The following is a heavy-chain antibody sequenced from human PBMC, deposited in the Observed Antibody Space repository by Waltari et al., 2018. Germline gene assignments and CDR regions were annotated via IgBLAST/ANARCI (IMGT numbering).Heavy chain of an antibody. CDR1: GYTFTDYY. Sequence: EVQLVQSGAEVKKPGATVKISCKASGYTFTDYYMHWVQQAPGKGLEWMGRVEPEDGETIYAEKFQGRVTITADTSTDTAYMELSSLRSEDTAVYYCATSREILTGYSHYDYWGQGTLVTVSS. D-gene: IGHD3-9*01. CDR3: ATSREILTGYSHYDY. CDR2: VEPEDGET. J-gene: IGHJ4*02. V-gene: IGHV1-69-2*01.